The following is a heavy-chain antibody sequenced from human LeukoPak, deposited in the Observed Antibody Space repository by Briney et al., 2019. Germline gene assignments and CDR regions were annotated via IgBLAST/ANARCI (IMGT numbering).Heavy chain of an antibody. J-gene: IGHJ4*02. CDR1: GGTFSSYA. D-gene: IGHD1-1*01. CDR3: ATGGWNDGIAFDY. V-gene: IGHV1-69*05. Sequence: GASVKVSCKASGGTFSSYAISWVRQAPGQGLEWMGGIIPIFGTANYAQKFQGRVTITTDESTSTAYMELSSLRSEDTAVYYCATGGWNDGIAFDYWGQGTLVTVSS. CDR2: IIPIFGTA.